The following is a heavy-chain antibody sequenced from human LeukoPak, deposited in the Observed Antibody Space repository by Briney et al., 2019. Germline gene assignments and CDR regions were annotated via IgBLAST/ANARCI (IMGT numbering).Heavy chain of an antibody. V-gene: IGHV1-69*04. CDR1: GGTFSSYA. J-gene: IGHJ4*02. D-gene: IGHD6-19*01. Sequence: GASVKVSCKASGGTFSSYAISWVRQAPGQGLEWMGRIIPILGIANYAQKFQGRVTITADKSTSTAYMELSSLRSEDTAVYYCARGNSSGWYAGGDYWGQGTLVTVSS. CDR2: IIPILGIA. CDR3: ARGNSSGWYAGGDY.